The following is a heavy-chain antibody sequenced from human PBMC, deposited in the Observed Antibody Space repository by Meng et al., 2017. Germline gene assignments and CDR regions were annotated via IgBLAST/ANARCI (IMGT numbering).Heavy chain of an antibody. D-gene: IGHD2-2*01. CDR1: GYTFTSYA. Sequence: ASVKVSCKASGYTFTSYAMHWVRQAPGQRLEWMGWINAGNGNTKYSQKFQDRVTITRDTSASTAYMELSSLRSEDTAVYYCARDAYCSSTSCYALYYYYYGMDVWGQGTTVTVSS. V-gene: IGHV1-3*01. J-gene: IGHJ6*02. CDR2: INAGNGNT. CDR3: ARDAYCSSTSCYALYYYYYGMDV.